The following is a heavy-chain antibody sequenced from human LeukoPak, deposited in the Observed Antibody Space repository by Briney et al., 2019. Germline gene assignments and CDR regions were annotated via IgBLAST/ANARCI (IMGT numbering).Heavy chain of an antibody. CDR3: ARDRYCSGGSCYMEPIDY. CDR1: GGSFSGYY. CDR2: IYYSGST. J-gene: IGHJ4*02. V-gene: IGHV4-59*12. D-gene: IGHD2-15*01. Sequence: PSETLSLTCAVYGGSFSGYYWSWIRQPPGKGLEWIGFIYYSGSTNYNPSLKSRVTISVDTSKNQFSLKLSSVTAADTAVYYCARDRYCSGGSCYMEPIDYWGQGTLVTVSS.